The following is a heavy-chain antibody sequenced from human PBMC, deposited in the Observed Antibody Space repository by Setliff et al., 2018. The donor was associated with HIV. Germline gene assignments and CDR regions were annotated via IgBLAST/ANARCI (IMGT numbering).Heavy chain of an antibody. J-gene: IGHJ4*02. D-gene: IGHD6-19*01. CDR1: GGSISSHY. CDR3: ARRSGWSEDY. V-gene: IGHV4-59*11. CDR2: IYYSEST. Sequence: SETLSLTCTVSGGSISSHYWSWIRQPPGKGLEWIGSIYYSESTNYNPSLKSRVTISVDTSKNQLSLKVTSVTAADTAVYYCARRSGWSEDYWGQGTLVTVSS.